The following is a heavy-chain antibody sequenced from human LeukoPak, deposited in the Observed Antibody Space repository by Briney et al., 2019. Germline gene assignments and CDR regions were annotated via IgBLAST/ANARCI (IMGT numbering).Heavy chain of an antibody. CDR1: GFTFSSYW. V-gene: IGHV3-7*01. Sequence: GGSLRLSCAASGFTFSSYWMTWVRQAPGKGPEWVANIKQDGSEKYYVDSVKGRFTISRDNAKNSLYLQMNSLRAEDTALYYCARVLGYCSGGSCYGFDPWGQGTLVTVSS. CDR3: ARVLGYCSGGSCYGFDP. CDR2: IKQDGSEK. J-gene: IGHJ5*02. D-gene: IGHD2-15*01.